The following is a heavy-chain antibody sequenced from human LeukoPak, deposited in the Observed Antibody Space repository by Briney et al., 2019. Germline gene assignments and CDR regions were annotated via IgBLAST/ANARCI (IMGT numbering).Heavy chain of an antibody. J-gene: IGHJ6*02. CDR2: ISSSSSYI. V-gene: IGHV3-21*01. CDR1: GFTFSSYS. Sequence: GGSLRLSCAASGFTFSSYSMNWVRQAPWKGLEWVSSISSSSSYIYYAGSVKGRFTISRDNAKNSLYLQMNSLRAEDTAVYYCARGARVGRDSTYGMDVWAKGPRSPSP. D-gene: IGHD3-22*01. CDR3: ARGARVGRDSTYGMDV.